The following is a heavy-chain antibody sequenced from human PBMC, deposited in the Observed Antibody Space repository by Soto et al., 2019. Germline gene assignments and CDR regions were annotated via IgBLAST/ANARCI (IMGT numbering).Heavy chain of an antibody. CDR2: INPNSGGT. V-gene: IGHV1-2*02. D-gene: IGHD7-27*01. J-gene: IGHJ4*02. CDR3: ARNWGSDFDY. Sequence: ASVKVSCKASGYTFTGYYIHWVRQAPGQGLEWMGWINPNSGGTTYAQRFQGRVSMTLDTSINTAYMELSRLRSDDTAVYYCARNWGSDFDYWGQGTRVTVSS. CDR1: GYTFTGYY.